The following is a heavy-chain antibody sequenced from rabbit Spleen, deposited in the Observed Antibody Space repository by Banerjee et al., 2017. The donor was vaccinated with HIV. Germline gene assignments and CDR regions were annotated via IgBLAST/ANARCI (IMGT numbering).Heavy chain of an antibody. CDR3: ARDLVGVIGWNFYL. CDR2: INTATGKA. J-gene: IGHJ4*01. V-gene: IGHV1S40*01. D-gene: IGHD1-1*01. Sequence: QSLEESGGGLVQPEGSLTLTCKASGFDLSSSYYMCWVRQAPGKGLEWIACINTATGKAVYASWAKGRFTISKTSSTTVTLQMTSLTAADTATYFCARDLVGVIGWNFYLWGQGTLVTVS. CDR1: GFDLSSSYY.